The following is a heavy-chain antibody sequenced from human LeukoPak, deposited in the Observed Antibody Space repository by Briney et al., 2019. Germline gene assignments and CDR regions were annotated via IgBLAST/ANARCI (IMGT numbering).Heavy chain of an antibody. Sequence: PGGSLRLSCAASGFTFSSYAMHWVRQAPGKGLEWVAVISYDGSNKYYADSVKGRFTISRDNSKNTLYLQMNSLRAEDTAVYYCARGRVQSYYDFWSGDYAANWFDPWGQGTLVTVSS. CDR3: ARGRVQSYYDFWSGDYAANWFDP. V-gene: IGHV3-30*01. CDR2: ISYDGSNK. CDR1: GFTFSSYA. J-gene: IGHJ5*02. D-gene: IGHD3-3*01.